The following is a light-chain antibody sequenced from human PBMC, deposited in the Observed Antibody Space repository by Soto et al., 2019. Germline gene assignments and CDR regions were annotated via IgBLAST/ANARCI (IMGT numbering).Light chain of an antibody. CDR3: LQSYSIPYT. CDR2: AAS. J-gene: IGKJ2*01. CDR1: RSINNY. Sequence: DIQMTQSPSSLSASVGDRVTITCRASRSINNYLNWYQQKPGKAPKLLIYAASTLQRGVPSGFTGSGSGTDFTLTISSLQPEDFATYYCLQSYSIPYTFGLGTKVDIK. V-gene: IGKV1-39*01.